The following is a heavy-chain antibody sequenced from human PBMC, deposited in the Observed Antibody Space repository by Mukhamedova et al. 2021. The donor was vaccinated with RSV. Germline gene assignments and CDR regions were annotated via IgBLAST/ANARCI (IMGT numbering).Heavy chain of an antibody. D-gene: IGHD6-6*01. Sequence: GKGLEWVSVIYSGGSTYYADSVKGRFTISRDNSKNTLYLQMNSLRAEDTAVYYCARGEAYNSSTDWGQGTLVTVSS. CDR2: IYSGGST. J-gene: IGHJ4*02. CDR3: ARGEAYNSSTD. V-gene: IGHV3-53*01.